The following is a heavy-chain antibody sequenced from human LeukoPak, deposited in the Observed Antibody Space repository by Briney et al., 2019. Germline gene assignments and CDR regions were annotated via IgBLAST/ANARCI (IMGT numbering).Heavy chain of an antibody. CDR2: IYYSGSI. CDR1: GGSISSSSYY. D-gene: IGHD1-26*01. CDR3: ARSLSGGSYGAFDI. V-gene: IGHV4-39*07. Sequence: SESLSLTCTVSGGSISSSSYYWGWIRQPPGKGLEWIGSIYYSGSIYYNPSLKSRVTMSVDTSKNQFSLKLSSVTAVDTAVYYCARSLSGGSYGAFDIWGQGTMVTVSS. J-gene: IGHJ3*02.